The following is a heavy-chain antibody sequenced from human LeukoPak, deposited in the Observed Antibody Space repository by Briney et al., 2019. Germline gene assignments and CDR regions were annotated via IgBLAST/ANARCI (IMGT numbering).Heavy chain of an antibody. J-gene: IGHJ4*02. V-gene: IGHV3-7*01. CDR1: GFAFSRFW. D-gene: IGHD3-10*01. CDR3: VADRWFKTFDY. Sequence: PGGSLRLSCAASGFAFSRFWIYWIRQASGKGLEWVASIKSDGSEDYYMDSVKGRFTISRDNANNSLYLQMNNLKAEDTAVYYCVADRWFKTFDYWGQGTLVTVSS. CDR2: IKSDGSED.